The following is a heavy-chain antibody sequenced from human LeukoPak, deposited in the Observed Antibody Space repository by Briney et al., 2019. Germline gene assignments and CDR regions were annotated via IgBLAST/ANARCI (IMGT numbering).Heavy chain of an antibody. J-gene: IGHJ4*02. Sequence: SETLSLTCTVSGGSISSGDYYWSWIRQPPGKGLEWIGYIYYSGSTYYNPSLKSRVTISVDTSKNQFSLKLSSVTAADTAVYYCARDITTGYHDYWGQGTLVTVSS. CDR1: GGSISSGDYY. CDR2: IYYSGST. CDR3: ARDITTGYHDY. D-gene: IGHD3-9*01. V-gene: IGHV4-30-4*01.